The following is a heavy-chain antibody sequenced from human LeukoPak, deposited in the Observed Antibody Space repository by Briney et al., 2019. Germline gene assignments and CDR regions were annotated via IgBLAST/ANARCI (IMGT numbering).Heavy chain of an antibody. V-gene: IGHV4-59*01. CDR1: GDSIIGYY. Sequence: NSSETLSLTCTVSGDSIIGYYWSWIRQPPGKGLEWIGYIHYSGSTNYNPSLKSRVTISIDTSRSHFSLRLNSATAADTAVYYCARGERLGPDFWGQGTLVTVSS. J-gene: IGHJ4*02. CDR2: IHYSGST. CDR3: ARGERLGPDF. D-gene: IGHD1-1*01.